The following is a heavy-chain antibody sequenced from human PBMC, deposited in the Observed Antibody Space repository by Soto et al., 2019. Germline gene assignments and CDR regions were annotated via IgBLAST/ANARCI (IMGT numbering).Heavy chain of an antibody. V-gene: IGHV3-23*01. CDR1: GFTFSGYA. D-gene: IGHD6-6*01. J-gene: IGHJ4*02. Sequence: GGSLRLSCAASGFTFSGYAMTWVRQAPEKGLEWVSAIDHSGASTYYSDSVKGRFTISRDTSKNTLYLQMDSLRAEDTAVYYCARDSSGLVRKWYFDYWGQGTLVTVSS. CDR3: ARDSSGLVRKWYFDY. CDR2: IDHSGAST.